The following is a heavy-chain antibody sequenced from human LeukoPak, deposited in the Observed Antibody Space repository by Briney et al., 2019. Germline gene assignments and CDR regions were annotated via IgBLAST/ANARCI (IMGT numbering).Heavy chain of an antibody. CDR3: ARDPRHLNYDVLTGAALDY. V-gene: IGHV3-48*03. CDR1: GFTFSSYE. D-gene: IGHD3-9*01. CDR2: ISSSGSTI. Sequence: QPGGSLRLSCEASGFTFSSYEMNWVRQAPGKGLEWVSYISSSGSTIHYADSVKGRFTISRDNAKNSLYLQMNSLRVEDTAVYYCARDPRHLNYDVLTGAALDYWGQGTLVTVSS. J-gene: IGHJ4*02.